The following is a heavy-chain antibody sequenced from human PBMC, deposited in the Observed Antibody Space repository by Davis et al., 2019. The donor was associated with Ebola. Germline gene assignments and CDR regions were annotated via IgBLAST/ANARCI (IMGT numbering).Heavy chain of an antibody. CDR1: GYTFTTYG. J-gene: IGHJ4*02. CDR3: ARDRPSDNSGFYPGY. V-gene: IGHV1-18*01. CDR2: ISAYNGNT. D-gene: IGHD3-22*01. Sequence: AASVKVSCKASGYTFTTYGFSWVRQAPEQGLEWVGWISAYNGNTNYAQKFQGRVTMTTDTSTNTAYLDLQSLRSDDTAVYYCARDRPSDNSGFYPGYWGQGTLVTVSS.